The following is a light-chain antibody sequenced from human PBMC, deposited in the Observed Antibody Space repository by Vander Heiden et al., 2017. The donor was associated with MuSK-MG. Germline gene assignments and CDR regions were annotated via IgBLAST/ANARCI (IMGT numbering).Light chain of an antibody. CDR1: SPNIGAGYD. V-gene: IGLV1-40*01. CDR2: GNS. Sequence: QSVLTPPPSVSGAPGQRVPISCTGSSPNIGAGYDEHWYQQLPGTAPKPLIYGNSNRPSGVPDLFSGSKSGTSASLAITGLQAEDEADYYCQSYDSSLSAHVVFGGGTKLTVL. CDR3: QSYDSSLSAHVV. J-gene: IGLJ2*01.